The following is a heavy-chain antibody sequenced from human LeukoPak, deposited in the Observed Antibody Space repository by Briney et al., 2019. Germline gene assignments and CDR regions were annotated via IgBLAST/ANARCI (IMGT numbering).Heavy chain of an antibody. D-gene: IGHD3-22*01. CDR1: GFTFSSYW. CDR3: ARDNYDSSGYYEERAFDI. V-gene: IGHV3-7*01. Sequence: GGSLRLSCAASGFTFSSYWMSWVRQAPGKGLEWVANTKQDGSEKYYVDSVKGRFTISRDNAKNSLHLQMNSLRAEDTAVYYCARDNYDSSGYYEERAFDIWGQGTMVTVSS. CDR2: TKQDGSEK. J-gene: IGHJ3*02.